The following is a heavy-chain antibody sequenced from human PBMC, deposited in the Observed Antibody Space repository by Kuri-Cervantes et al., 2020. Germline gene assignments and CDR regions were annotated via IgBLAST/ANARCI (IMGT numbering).Heavy chain of an antibody. D-gene: IGHD6-19*01. Sequence: GESLKISCAASGFSFSSYWMSWVRQAPGKGLEWVANINQDGSVKWYVDSVKGRFTVSRDNSKNSLFLQMNSLRAEDTAVYYCARDKGSGWSRFDYWGQGTLVTVSS. CDR1: GFSFSSYW. CDR2: INQDGSVK. J-gene: IGHJ4*02. CDR3: ARDKGSGWSRFDY. V-gene: IGHV3-7*01.